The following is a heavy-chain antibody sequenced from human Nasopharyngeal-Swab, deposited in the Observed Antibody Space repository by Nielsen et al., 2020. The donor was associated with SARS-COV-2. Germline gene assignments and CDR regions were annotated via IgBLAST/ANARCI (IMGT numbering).Heavy chain of an antibody. V-gene: IGHV3-7*04. CDR3: ARDGQQQLGDWYYYVDV. CDR2: IKHDGSEK. J-gene: IGHJ6*03. Sequence: GGSLRLSCTASEFNFGSYWMSWVRQAPGKRLEWVAHIKHDGSEKYYVDSVEGRFTISRDDAKNSLYLQMNSLRAEDTAVYYCARDGQQQLGDWYYYVDVWGNGTTVTVSS. CDR1: EFNFGSYW. D-gene: IGHD6-13*01.